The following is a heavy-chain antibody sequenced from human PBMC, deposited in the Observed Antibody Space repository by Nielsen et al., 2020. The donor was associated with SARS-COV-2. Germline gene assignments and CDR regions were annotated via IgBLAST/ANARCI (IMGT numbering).Heavy chain of an antibody. V-gene: IGHV3-30*03. CDR3: ARDDGVWFGELSPDY. J-gene: IGHJ4*02. CDR2: VSYDGRNQ. Sequence: GESLKISCAASGFIFTSHAMHWVRQAPGKGLEWVAVVSYDGRNQYYADSVRGRFTISRDNSKNTLYLQMNSLRAEDTAVYYCARDDGVWFGELSPDYWGQGTLVTVSS. D-gene: IGHD3-10*01. CDR1: GFIFTSHA.